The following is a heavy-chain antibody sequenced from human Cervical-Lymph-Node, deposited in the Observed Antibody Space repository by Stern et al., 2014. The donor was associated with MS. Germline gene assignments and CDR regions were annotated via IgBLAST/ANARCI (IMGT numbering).Heavy chain of an antibody. Sequence: EVQLVESGGALVHPGGSLRLSCTASGFTFSTYAMSWVRQAPGKGLEWVSALSGTGLTTFYADSVKGRFTISRDNSRNTLFLQMNSLRVEDTAVYYCAKGPSMVRGTIVSPDFDYWGQGTLVTVSS. D-gene: IGHD3-10*01. CDR1: GFTFSTYA. CDR3: AKGPSMVRGTIVSPDFDY. V-gene: IGHV3-23*04. CDR2: LSGTGLTT. J-gene: IGHJ4*02.